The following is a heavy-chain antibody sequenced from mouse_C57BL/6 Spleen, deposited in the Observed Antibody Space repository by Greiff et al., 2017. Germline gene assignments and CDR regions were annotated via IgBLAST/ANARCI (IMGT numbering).Heavy chain of an antibody. D-gene: IGHD4-1*02. CDR1: GYTFTSYW. CDR2: IHPNSGST. Sequence: QVQLQQPGAELVKPGASVKLSCKASGYTFTSYWMHWVKQRPGQGLEWIGMIHPNSGSTNYNEKFKSKATLTVDKSSSTAYVQLSSLTSEDSAVYYCAREGFNWSWFACWGQGTLVTVSA. V-gene: IGHV1-64*01. CDR3: AREGFNWSWFAC. J-gene: IGHJ3*01.